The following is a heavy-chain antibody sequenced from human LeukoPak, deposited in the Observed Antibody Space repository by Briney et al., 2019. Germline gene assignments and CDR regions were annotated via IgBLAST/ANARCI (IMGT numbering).Heavy chain of an antibody. CDR2: ISTAGSTK. V-gene: IGHV3-48*03. J-gene: IGHJ4*02. CDR3: AKSFGYSRSWFDN. Sequence: RGSLRLSCAASGFTFSDYEMNWVRQAPGKGLEWISYISTAGSTKYYAESVKGRFTISRDNAKDSLYLQMNSLRVGDTAVYYCAKSFGYSRSWFDNWGQGTLVTVSS. CDR1: GFTFSDYE. D-gene: IGHD6-13*01.